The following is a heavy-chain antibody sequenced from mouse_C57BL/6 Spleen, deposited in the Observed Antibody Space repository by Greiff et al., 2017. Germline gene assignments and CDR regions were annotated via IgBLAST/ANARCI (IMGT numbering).Heavy chain of an antibody. Sequence: EVHLVESGEGLVKPGGSLKLSCAASGFTFSSYAMSWVRQTPEKRLEWVAYISSGGDYFYYADTVKGRFTISRDNARNTLYLQMSSLKSEDTAMYYCTRVTAQATSDYWGQGTTLTVSS. V-gene: IGHV5-9-1*02. CDR1: GFTFSSYA. D-gene: IGHD3-2*02. J-gene: IGHJ2*01. CDR3: TRVTAQATSDY. CDR2: ISSGGDYF.